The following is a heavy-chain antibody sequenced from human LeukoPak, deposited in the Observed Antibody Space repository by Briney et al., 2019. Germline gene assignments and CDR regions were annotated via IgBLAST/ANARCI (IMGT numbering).Heavy chain of an antibody. D-gene: IGHD3-16*02. Sequence: GSLRLSCVVSGIKLSNYGMSWVRQAPGKGLEWIGEINHSGSTNYNPSLKSRVTISVDTSKNQFSLKLSSVTAADTAVYYCARGQMYDYVWGSYRPANFDYWGQGTLVTVSS. V-gene: IGHV4-34*01. CDR1: GIKLSNYG. CDR3: ARGQMYDYVWGSYRPANFDY. J-gene: IGHJ4*02. CDR2: INHSGST.